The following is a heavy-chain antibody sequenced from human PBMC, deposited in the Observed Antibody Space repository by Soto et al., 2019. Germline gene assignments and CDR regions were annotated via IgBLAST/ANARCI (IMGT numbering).Heavy chain of an antibody. CDR2: INHSGST. CDR1: GGSFSGYY. CDR3: ARDFTVVVPAAHNWFDP. D-gene: IGHD2-2*01. J-gene: IGHJ5*02. V-gene: IGHV4-34*01. Sequence: SETLSLTCAVYGGSFSGYYWSWIRQPPGKGLEWIGEINHSGSTNYNPSLKSRVTISVDTSKDQFSLKLSSVTAADTAVYYCARDFTVVVPAAHNWFDPWGQGTLVTVSS.